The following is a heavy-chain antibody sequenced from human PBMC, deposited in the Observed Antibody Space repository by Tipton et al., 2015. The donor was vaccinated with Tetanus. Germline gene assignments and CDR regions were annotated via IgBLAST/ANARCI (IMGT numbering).Heavy chain of an antibody. J-gene: IGHJ6*02. CDR2: ISWNSGSI. CDR3: AKDRAQHYYYYGMDV. D-gene: IGHD3-10*01. CDR1: GFTFDDYA. V-gene: IGHV3-9*01. Sequence: SLRLSCAASGFTFDDYAMHWVRQAPGKGLEWVSGISWNSGSIGYADSVKGRFAISRDNAKSSLFLEMNGLRADDTALYYCAKDRAQHYYYYGMDVWGQGTSVTVAS.